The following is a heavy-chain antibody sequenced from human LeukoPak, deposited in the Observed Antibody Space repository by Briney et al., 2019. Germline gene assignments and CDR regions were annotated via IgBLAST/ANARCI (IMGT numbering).Heavy chain of an antibody. CDR1: GFSLSTSGMC. CDR3: ARTVYGDYVSWFDP. J-gene: IGHJ5*02. D-gene: IGHD4-17*01. CDR2: INWDDDK. Sequence: ESAPTLVNPTQTLTLTCTFSGFSLSTSGMCVSWIRQPPGKALEWLARINWDDDKYYSTSLKTRLTISKDTSKNQVVLTMTNMDPVDTATYYCARTVYGDYVSWFDPWGQGTLVAVSS. V-gene: IGHV2-70*11.